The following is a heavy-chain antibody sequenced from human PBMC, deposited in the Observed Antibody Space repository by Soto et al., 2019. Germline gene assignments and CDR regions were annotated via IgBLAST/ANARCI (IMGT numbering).Heavy chain of an antibody. Sequence: EVQLLESGGGLVQPGGSLRLSCAASGFTFSNYAMNWVRQAPGKGLEWVSAISGSGSTYYADSVKGRSTISRHNSKNTLKLQMNSLRAEDTAIYYCAKVPIRLDYFDSWGTGTLVTVSS. J-gene: IGHJ4*02. CDR2: ISGSGST. V-gene: IGHV3-23*01. CDR3: AKVPIRLDYFDS. D-gene: IGHD5-12*01. CDR1: GFTFSNYA.